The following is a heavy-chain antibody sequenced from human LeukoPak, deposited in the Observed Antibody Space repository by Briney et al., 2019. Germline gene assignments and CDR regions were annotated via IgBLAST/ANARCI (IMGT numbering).Heavy chain of an antibody. V-gene: IGHV1-8*03. CDR1: GYTFTSYD. CDR2: MNPNSGNT. J-gene: IGHJ5*02. D-gene: IGHD6-6*01. Sequence: ASVKVSCMASGYTFTSYDINWVRQATGQGLEWMGWMNPNSGNTGYAQKFQGRVTITRNTSISTAYMELSSLRSEDTAVYYCARGVDSSSSLWFDPWGQGTLVTVSS. CDR3: ARGVDSSSSLWFDP.